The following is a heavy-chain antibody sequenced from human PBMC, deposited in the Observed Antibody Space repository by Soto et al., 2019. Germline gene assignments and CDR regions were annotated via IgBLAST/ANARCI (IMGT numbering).Heavy chain of an antibody. Sequence: QVQLVQSGAEVKKPGASVKVSCKASGYTFTSYYMHWVRQAPGQGLEWMGIINPSGGSTSYAQKFQGRVTMTRDTSTSTVYMELSSLRSEDTAVYYCARDLSIVATMDAGYIWFDPWGQGTLVTVSS. J-gene: IGHJ5*02. CDR3: ARDLSIVATMDAGYIWFDP. V-gene: IGHV1-46*01. D-gene: IGHD5-12*01. CDR1: GYTFTSYY. CDR2: INPSGGST.